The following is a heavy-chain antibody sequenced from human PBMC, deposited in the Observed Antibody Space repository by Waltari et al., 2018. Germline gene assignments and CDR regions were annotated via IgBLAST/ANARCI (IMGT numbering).Heavy chain of an antibody. J-gene: IGHJ4*02. V-gene: IGHV3-23*01. CDR3: ASARGYGTGWYGVNDY. Sequence: EVQLLESGGGLVQPGGSLRLSCAASGFIFSRSVLSGVRQAPGKGLEWVSAIQSGGKTYYADSVRGRFTISRDNSKNTQYLQMDGLRAEDTAVHYCASARGYGTGWYGVNDYWGQGTLVTVSS. D-gene: IGHD6-19*01. CDR1: GFIFSRSV. CDR2: IQSGGKT.